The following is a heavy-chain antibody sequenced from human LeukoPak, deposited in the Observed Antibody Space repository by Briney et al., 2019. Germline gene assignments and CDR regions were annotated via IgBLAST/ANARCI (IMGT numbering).Heavy chain of an antibody. V-gene: IGHV3-53*01. CDR1: GFTVSSNY. CDR3: ARGGKGLRYFDWSLAALDY. Sequence: GGSLRLSCAASGFTVSSNYMSWVRQAPGKGLEWVSVIYSGGSTYYADSVKGRFTISRDNSKNTLYPQMNSLRAEDTAVYYCARGGKGLRYFDWSLAALDYWGQGTLVTVSS. J-gene: IGHJ4*02. D-gene: IGHD3-9*01. CDR2: IYSGGST.